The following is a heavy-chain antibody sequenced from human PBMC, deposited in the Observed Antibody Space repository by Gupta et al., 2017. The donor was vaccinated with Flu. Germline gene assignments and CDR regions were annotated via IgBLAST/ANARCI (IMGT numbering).Heavy chain of an antibody. D-gene: IGHD1-26*01. CDR2: ISVSGIST. CDR1: GFTLNNFA. J-gene: IGHJ4*02. CDR3: AKDGARGSYFPAQGTFDS. V-gene: IGHV3-23*01. Sequence: EVQLLESGGKLVQPGGSLRLSCAGSGFTLNNFAMNWVRQAPGKGLEWVSSISVSGISTYYTDSVKGRFTISRDNSKNTVYLQLNSLRDEDTAVYYCAKDGARGSYFPAQGTFDSWGQGTLVSVSS.